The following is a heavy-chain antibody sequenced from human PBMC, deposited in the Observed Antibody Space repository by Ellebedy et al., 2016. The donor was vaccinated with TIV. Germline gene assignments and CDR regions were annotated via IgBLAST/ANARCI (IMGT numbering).Heavy chain of an antibody. CDR3: ARDSRVTTSYYYYAMDV. CDR1: GFTFSSYA. Sequence: GGSLRLSCAASGFTFSSYAMHWVRQAPGKGLEWVAVISYDGSNKYYADYVKGRFTISRDNSKNTLYLQMNSMGAEDTAVYYCARDSRVTTSYYYYAMDVWGRGTTVTVSS. J-gene: IGHJ6*02. V-gene: IGHV3-30-3*01. CDR2: ISYDGSNK. D-gene: IGHD4-17*01.